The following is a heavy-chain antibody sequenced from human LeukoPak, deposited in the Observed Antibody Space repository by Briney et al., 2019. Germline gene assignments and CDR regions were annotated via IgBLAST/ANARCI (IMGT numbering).Heavy chain of an antibody. V-gene: IGHV3-7*01. CDR1: GFTFSYHW. CDR3: VKDSYSKGDF. CDR2: IKNDGAVK. Sequence: GGSLRLSCAASGFTFSYHWMTWVRQAPGKGLEWVANIKNDGAVKNYVDSVKGRFTISRDNAKNSLYLQMNSLRAEDTAVYYCVKDSYSKGDFWGQGVLVTVSS. D-gene: IGHD6-13*01. J-gene: IGHJ4*02.